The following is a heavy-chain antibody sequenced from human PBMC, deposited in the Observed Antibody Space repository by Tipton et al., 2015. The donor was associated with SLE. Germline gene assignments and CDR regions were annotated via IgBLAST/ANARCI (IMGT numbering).Heavy chain of an antibody. D-gene: IGHD3-10*01. CDR3: AKDGNHHGSGSYGSWFDS. CDR1: GFAFSNFW. V-gene: IGHV3-23*01. CDR2: ISAGGSST. Sequence: SLRLSCAASGFAFSNFWMNWVRQAPGKGLDWVSSISAGGSSTFYADSVKGRFTITRDNSDKTVYLQMDILTTEDTAVYYCAKDGNHHGSGSYGSWFDSWGQGTLVSVSS. J-gene: IGHJ5*01.